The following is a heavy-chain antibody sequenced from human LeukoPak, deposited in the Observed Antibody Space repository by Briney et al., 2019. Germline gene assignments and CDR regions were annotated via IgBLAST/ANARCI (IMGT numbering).Heavy chain of an antibody. CDR3: ARLGTHGDYLNP. J-gene: IGHJ5*02. V-gene: IGHV4-59*08. D-gene: IGHD4-17*01. Sequence: SETLSLTCTVSGGSISTYYWSWIRQPPGQGLEWLGYIYYSGTTNYNPSLKSRVIISLDTSKSQFSLKMNSVTAADTAVYYCARLGTHGDYLNPWGQGTLATVSS. CDR2: IYYSGTT. CDR1: GGSISTYY.